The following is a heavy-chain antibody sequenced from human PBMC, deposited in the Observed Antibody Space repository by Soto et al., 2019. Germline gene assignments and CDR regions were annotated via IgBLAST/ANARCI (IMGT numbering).Heavy chain of an antibody. D-gene: IGHD1-26*01. Sequence: GASVKVSCKASGYSFTCLDINWVRQTAGQGLEWMGWMEPSTGRTGYAQKFQGRVTMTRDTSINTAYMEPTTLTSDDTAFYYCARGVSAGVDYWGQGTLVTVSS. V-gene: IGHV1-8*01. CDR1: GYSFTCLD. CDR3: ARGVSAGVDY. J-gene: IGHJ4*02. CDR2: MEPSTGRT.